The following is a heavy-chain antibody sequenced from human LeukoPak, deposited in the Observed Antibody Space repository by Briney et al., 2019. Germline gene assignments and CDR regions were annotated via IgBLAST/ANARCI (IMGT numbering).Heavy chain of an antibody. CDR3: ARDLERRVEDWFDP. CDR1: GYTFTGYY. V-gene: IGHV1-2*06. J-gene: IGHJ5*02. CDR2: INPNSGGT. D-gene: IGHD1-1*01. Sequence: GASVKVSCKASGYTFTGYYMHWVRQAHGQGLEWMGRINPNSGGTNYAQKFQGRVTMTRDTSISTAYMELSRLRSDDTAVYYCARDLERRVEDWFDPWGQGTLVTVSS.